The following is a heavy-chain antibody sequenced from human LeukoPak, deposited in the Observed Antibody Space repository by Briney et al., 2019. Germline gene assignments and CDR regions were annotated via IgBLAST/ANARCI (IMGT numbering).Heavy chain of an antibody. D-gene: IGHD3-9*01. CDR1: GYTFTSYG. CDR2: ISAYNDNT. CDR3: ARVHYDILTGYSYFDY. V-gene: IGHV1-18*01. Sequence: GASVKVSCQASGYTFTSYGISGVRQAPGQGLEWMGWISAYNDNTNYAQKLQGRVTMTTDTSTSTAYMELRCLRSDDTAVYYCARVHYDILTGYSYFDYWGQGALVTVSS. J-gene: IGHJ4*02.